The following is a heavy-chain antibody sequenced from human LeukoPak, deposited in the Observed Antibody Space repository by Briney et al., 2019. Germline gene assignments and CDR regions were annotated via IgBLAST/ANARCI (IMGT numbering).Heavy chain of an antibody. Sequence: GGSLRLSCAASGFTFSSYGMHWVRQAPGKGLEWVAVISYDGSNKYYADSVKGRFTISRDNSKNTLYLQMNSLRAEDTAVYYCAKGGVVGYFDYWGQGTLVTVSS. J-gene: IGHJ4*02. V-gene: IGHV3-30*18. CDR1: GFTFSSYG. CDR3: AKGGVVGYFDY. D-gene: IGHD1-26*01. CDR2: ISYDGSNK.